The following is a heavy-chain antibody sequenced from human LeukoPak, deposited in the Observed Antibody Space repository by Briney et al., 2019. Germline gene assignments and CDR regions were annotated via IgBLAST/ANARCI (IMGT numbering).Heavy chain of an antibody. CDR2: IIPSGGST. V-gene: IGHV1-46*01. D-gene: IGHD6-19*01. CDR1: GDTFTNHF. J-gene: IGHJ4*02. CDR3: AATSSSNAWFAY. Sequence: ASVKVSCKASGDTFTNHFVHWVRQAPGQGPEWMGIIIPSGGSTRYAEKFQGRVTLTRDTSMTTVYMEVSSLRSEDTAMYCCAATSSSNAWFAYWGQGTLVTVSS.